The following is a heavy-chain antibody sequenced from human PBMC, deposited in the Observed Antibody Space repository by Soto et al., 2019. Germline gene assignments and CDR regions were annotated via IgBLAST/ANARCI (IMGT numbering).Heavy chain of an antibody. CDR3: VKDDGGYPSTAPH. Sequence: EVRLLESGGGLVQPGGSLRLSCAASGITISNYPMSWVRQAPGKGLDWVSGISGSGDRTYYADSAKGRFTISKDISKNSLSLQLDSLRVEDTAVYFCVKDDGGYPSTAPHWGQGTLVTVSS. CDR1: GITISNYP. CDR2: ISGSGDRT. V-gene: IGHV3-23*01. J-gene: IGHJ4*02. D-gene: IGHD3-22*01.